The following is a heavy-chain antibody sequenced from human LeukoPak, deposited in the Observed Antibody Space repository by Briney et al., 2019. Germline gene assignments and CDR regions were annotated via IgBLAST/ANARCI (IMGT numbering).Heavy chain of an antibody. CDR2: INSDGSST. D-gene: IGHD5-24*01. CDR1: GFTFSSYW. Sequence: PGGSLRLSCAASGFTFSSYWMHWVRQAPGKGLVWVSRINSDGSSTSYADSVKGRFTISRDNAKNTLYLQMNSLRAEDTAVYYCAREYDSDGYNYGIDYWGQGTLVTVSS. J-gene: IGHJ4*02. CDR3: AREYDSDGYNYGIDY. V-gene: IGHV3-74*01.